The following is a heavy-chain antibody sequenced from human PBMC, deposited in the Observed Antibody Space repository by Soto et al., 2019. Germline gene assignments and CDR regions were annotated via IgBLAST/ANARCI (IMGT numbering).Heavy chain of an antibody. D-gene: IGHD6-13*01. J-gene: IGHJ4*02. CDR1: GGSISSGGYY. CDR2: IYYSGST. CDR3: ARSFYVAAPGPFDY. V-gene: IGHV4-31*03. Sequence: SETLSLTCTVSGGSISSGGYYWSWIRQHPGKGLEWIGYIYYSGSTYYNPSLKSRVTISVDTSKNQFSLKLSSVTAADTAVYYCARSFYVAAPGPFDYRGQRTLVTVSA.